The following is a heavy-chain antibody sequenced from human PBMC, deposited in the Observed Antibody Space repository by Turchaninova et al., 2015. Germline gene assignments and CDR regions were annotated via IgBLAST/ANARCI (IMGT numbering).Heavy chain of an antibody. Sequence: QVQLQQWGAGLVKPSETLSLTCAGYGGAVSGYYWSGIRQPPGKGLEWIGEINHSGSTNYNPSLKSRVTISVDTSKNQFSLKLSSVTAADTAVYYCARVKGDSSSWFRYYFDYWGQGTLVTVSS. CDR3: ARVKGDSSSWFRYYFDY. V-gene: IGHV4-34*01. D-gene: IGHD6-13*01. CDR1: GGAVSGYY. CDR2: INHSGST. J-gene: IGHJ4*02.